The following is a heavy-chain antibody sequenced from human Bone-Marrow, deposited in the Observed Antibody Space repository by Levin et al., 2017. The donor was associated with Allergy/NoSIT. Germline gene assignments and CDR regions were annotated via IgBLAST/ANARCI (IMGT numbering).Heavy chain of an antibody. CDR3: ARVKAATYSTSWYFDL. V-gene: IGHV3-66*01. D-gene: IGHD5-18*01. CDR1: GLTVSSQY. Sequence: GGSLRLSCAASGLTVSSQYMSWVRQAPGKGLKWVSTLYPGGRTDYSDSVKGRFTISRDNSKNTLYLQMNSLRSEDTADYYCARVKAATYSTSWYFDLWGRGTLVTVSS. J-gene: IGHJ2*01. CDR2: LYPGGRT.